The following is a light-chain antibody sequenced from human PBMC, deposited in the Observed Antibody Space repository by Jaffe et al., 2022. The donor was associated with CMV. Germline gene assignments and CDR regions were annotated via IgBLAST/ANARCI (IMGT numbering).Light chain of an antibody. V-gene: IGLV2-11*01. J-gene: IGLJ1*01. CDR2: DVN. Sequence: QSALTQPRSVSGSPGQSVTLSCTGTSSDVGGYNYVSWYQQHPGKAPKLMIYDVNKRPSEVPDRFFGSKSGNTASLTISGLQAEDEADYYCCSYGDSYTYVFGTGTKVTVL. CDR3: CSYGDSYTYV. CDR1: SSDVGGYNY.